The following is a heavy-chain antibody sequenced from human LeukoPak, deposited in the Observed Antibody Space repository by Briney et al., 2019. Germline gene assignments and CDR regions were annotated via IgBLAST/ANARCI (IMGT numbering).Heavy chain of an antibody. D-gene: IGHD2-2*01. V-gene: IGHV5-51*01. CDR2: IYPGDSDT. Sequence: GESLKISCKGSGYSFTSYWIGWVRQMPGKGLEWMGIIYPGDSDTRYSPSFQGQVTISADKSISTAYLQWSSLKASDTAMYYCASPAPYRSSTSCYPRYWGQETLVTVSS. J-gene: IGHJ4*02. CDR1: GYSFTSYW. CDR3: ASPAPYRSSTSCYPRY.